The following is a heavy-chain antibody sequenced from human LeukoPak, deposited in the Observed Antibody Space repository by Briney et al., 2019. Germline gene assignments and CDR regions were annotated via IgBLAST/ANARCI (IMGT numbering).Heavy chain of an antibody. CDR3: ARGTTGGYYYYYYMDV. V-gene: IGHV3-33*01. D-gene: IGHD4-17*01. Sequence: GGSLRLSCAASGFTFSSYGMHWVRQAPGKGLEWVAVIWYDGSNKYYADSVKGRFTISRDNSKNTLYLQMNSLRAEDTAVYYCARGTTGGYYYYYYMDVWGKGTTVTVSS. CDR1: GFTFSSYG. CDR2: IWYDGSNK. J-gene: IGHJ6*03.